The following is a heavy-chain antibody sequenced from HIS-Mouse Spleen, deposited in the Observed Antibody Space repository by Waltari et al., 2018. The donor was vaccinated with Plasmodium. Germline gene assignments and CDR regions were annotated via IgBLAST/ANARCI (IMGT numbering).Heavy chain of an antibody. Sequence: QLQLQESGPGLVKPSETLSLTCTVSGRSISSSTYYSGWIRQPPGKGLEWIGSIYYSGSTYYNPSLKSRVTISVDTSKNQFSLKLSSVTAADTAVYYCARDRITGTSYFDYWGQGTLVTVSS. J-gene: IGHJ4*02. CDR1: GRSISSSTYY. V-gene: IGHV4-39*07. CDR2: IYYSGST. CDR3: ARDRITGTSYFDY. D-gene: IGHD1-7*01.